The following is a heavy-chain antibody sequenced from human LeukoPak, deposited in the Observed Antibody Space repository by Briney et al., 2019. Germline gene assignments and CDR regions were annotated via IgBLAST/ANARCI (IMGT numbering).Heavy chain of an antibody. CDR3: AREIGIAVAGTPLYYYYYYMDV. Sequence: PSETLSLTCTVSGGSISSYYWSWIRQPAGKGLEWIGRIYTSGSTNYNPSLKSRVTMSVDTSKNQFSLKLSSVTAADTAVYYCAREIGIAVAGTPLYYYYYYMDVWGKGTTVTVSS. CDR2: IYTSGST. D-gene: IGHD6-19*01. J-gene: IGHJ6*03. V-gene: IGHV4-4*07. CDR1: GGSISSYY.